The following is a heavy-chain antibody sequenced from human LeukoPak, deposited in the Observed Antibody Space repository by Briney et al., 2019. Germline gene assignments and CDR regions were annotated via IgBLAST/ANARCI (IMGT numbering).Heavy chain of an antibody. J-gene: IGHJ4*02. V-gene: IGHV1-2*02. D-gene: IGHD3-22*01. Sequence: GASVKVSCKASGYTFTDYYIHWVRQAPGQGLEWMAWINPNSGGTNYAQNFQGRVTMTRDTSINTAYMDLSRLTSDDTAVYYCARRRGARYYDSSGLYYFDYWGQGALVTVSS. CDR1: GYTFTDYY. CDR2: INPNSGGT. CDR3: ARRRGARYYDSSGLYYFDY.